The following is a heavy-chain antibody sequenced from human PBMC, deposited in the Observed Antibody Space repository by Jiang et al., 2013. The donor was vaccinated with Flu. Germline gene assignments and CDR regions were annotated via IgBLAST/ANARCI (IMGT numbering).Heavy chain of an antibody. D-gene: IGHD3-10*01. Sequence: RQARGQRLEWIGWIVVGSGNTNYAQKFQERVTITRDMSTSTAYMELSSLRSEDTAVYYCAAAPLWFGALRYYFDYWGQGTLVTVSS. J-gene: IGHJ4*02. CDR2: IVVGSGNT. CDR3: AAAPLWFGALRYYFDY. V-gene: IGHV1-58*01.